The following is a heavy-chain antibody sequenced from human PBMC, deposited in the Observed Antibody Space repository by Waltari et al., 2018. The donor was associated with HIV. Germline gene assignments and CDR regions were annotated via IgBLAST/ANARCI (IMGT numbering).Heavy chain of an antibody. D-gene: IGHD3-10*01. Sequence: QVQLVESGGGVVQPGRSLRLSCAASGFTFSTYGMQWVRQAPGKGREWVAGIWYDGSKKYYADSVKGRLTISRDNSKNTVYLQINRLRAEDTAVYYCAREGHYYGSGRFGGDYWGQGTLVTVSS. V-gene: IGHV3-33*01. J-gene: IGHJ4*02. CDR1: GFTFSTYG. CDR3: AREGHYYGSGRFGGDY. CDR2: IWYDGSKK.